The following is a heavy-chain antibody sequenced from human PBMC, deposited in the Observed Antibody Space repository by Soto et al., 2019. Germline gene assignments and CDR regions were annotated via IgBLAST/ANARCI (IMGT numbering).Heavy chain of an antibody. CDR1: GFTFSSYA. Sequence: GGSLRLSCAASGFTFSSYAMSWVRQAPGKGLEWVSAISGSGGSTYYADSVKGRFTISRGNSKNTLYLQMNSLRAEDTAVYYCANEVEYSSSSGWFDPWGQGTLVTVSS. D-gene: IGHD6-6*01. CDR2: ISGSGGST. V-gene: IGHV3-23*01. J-gene: IGHJ5*02. CDR3: ANEVEYSSSSGWFDP.